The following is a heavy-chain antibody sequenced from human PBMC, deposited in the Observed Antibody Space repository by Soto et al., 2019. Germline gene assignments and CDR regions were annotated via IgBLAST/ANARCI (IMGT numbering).Heavy chain of an antibody. CDR3: AGRPGGGYNYVRY. CDR1: GFTFTTYT. J-gene: IGHJ4*02. CDR2: ISGSGGST. Sequence: EVQLLQSGGGLIQPGGSLRLSCAASGFTFTTYTMSWVRQAPGKGLEWVSIISGSGGSTDYADSVKGRFTISRDNSKNTLYLQMNSLRADDTAIYYCAGRPGGGYNYVRYWGQGTLVTVSS. V-gene: IGHV3-23*01. D-gene: IGHD5-12*01.